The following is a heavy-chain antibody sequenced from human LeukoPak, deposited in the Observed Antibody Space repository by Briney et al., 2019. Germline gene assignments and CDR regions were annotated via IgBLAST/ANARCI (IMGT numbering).Heavy chain of an antibody. J-gene: IGHJ5*02. D-gene: IGHD2-15*01. Sequence: SETLSLTCTVSGGSISSSSYYWGWIRQPPGKGLEWIGSIYYSGSTYYNPSLKSRVTISVDTSKNQFSLKLSSVTAADTAVYYCARDSATYCSGGSCYRAKWFDPWGQGTLVTVSS. CDR2: IYYSGST. V-gene: IGHV4-39*07. CDR3: ARDSATYCSGGSCYRAKWFDP. CDR1: GGSISSSSYY.